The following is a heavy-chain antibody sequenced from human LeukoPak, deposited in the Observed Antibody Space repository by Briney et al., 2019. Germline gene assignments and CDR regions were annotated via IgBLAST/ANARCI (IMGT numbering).Heavy chain of an antibody. D-gene: IGHD4-23*01. CDR3: ASVMGYGAKGGYFDY. V-gene: IGHV3-23*01. J-gene: IGHJ4*02. CDR2: ISGSGFNT. CDR1: GFIFSSYA. Sequence: GGSLRLSCAASGFIFSSYAMSWVRQAPGKGLEWVSTISGSGFNTYYADSVKGRFTISRDNSKNTLYLQMISLRAEDTAVYYCASVMGYGAKGGYFDYWGQGTLVTVSS.